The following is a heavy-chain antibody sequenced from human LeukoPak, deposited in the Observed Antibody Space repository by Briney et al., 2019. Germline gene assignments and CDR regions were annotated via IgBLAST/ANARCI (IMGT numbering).Heavy chain of an antibody. D-gene: IGHD3-10*01. CDR1: RFTFSTYG. V-gene: IGHV3-30*02. CDR3: AKDEGGYGSGSPPNY. J-gene: IGHJ4*02. Sequence: PGGSLRLSCAASRFTFSTYGMHWVRQAPGKGLEWVAFIRYDESDKYYADSVKGRFTISRDNSKNTLYLQMNSLRAEDTAVYYCAKDEGGYGSGSPPNYWGQGTLVTVSS. CDR2: IRYDESDK.